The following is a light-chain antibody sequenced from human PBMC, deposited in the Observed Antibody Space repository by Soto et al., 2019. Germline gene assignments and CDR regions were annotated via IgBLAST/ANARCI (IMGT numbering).Light chain of an antibody. Sequence: DIQMTQSPSALSASVGDRVTITCRASQGISNYLAWYQQKPGKVPKLLIYAASTLQSGVPSRLSGSGSGTDFTLTISSLQPEDVANYYCQKYNSAPWKFGQGTKVEIK. J-gene: IGKJ1*01. CDR2: AAS. CDR3: QKYNSAPWK. V-gene: IGKV1-27*01. CDR1: QGISNY.